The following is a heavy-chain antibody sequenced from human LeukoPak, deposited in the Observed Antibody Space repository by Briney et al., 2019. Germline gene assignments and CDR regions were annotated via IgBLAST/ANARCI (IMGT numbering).Heavy chain of an antibody. CDR1: GFTFSSYA. D-gene: IGHD3-10*01. Sequence: GGSLRLSCAASGFTFSSYAMHWVRQAPGKGLEWVAVISYDGSNKYYADSVKGRFTISRDNSKNTLYLQMNSLRVEDTAVYYCASLYGSGSYHFDYWGQGTLVTVSS. CDR2: ISYDGSNK. J-gene: IGHJ4*02. CDR3: ASLYGSGSYHFDY. V-gene: IGHV3-30*14.